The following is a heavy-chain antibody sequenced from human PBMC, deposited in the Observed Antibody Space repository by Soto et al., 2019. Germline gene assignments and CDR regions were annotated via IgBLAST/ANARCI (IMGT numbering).Heavy chain of an antibody. V-gene: IGHV4-34*01. D-gene: IGHD1-20*01. CDR2: INHSGST. Sequence: SETLSLTCAVYGGSFSGYYWSWIRQPPGKGLEWIGEINHSGSTNYNPSLKSRVTISVYTSKNQFSLKLISVTAAHTAVYYFARGRNWVPRYKYHSYGRDVWGQGTTAPVSS. J-gene: IGHJ6*01. CDR1: GGSFSGYY. CDR3: ARGRNWVPRYKYHSYGRDV.